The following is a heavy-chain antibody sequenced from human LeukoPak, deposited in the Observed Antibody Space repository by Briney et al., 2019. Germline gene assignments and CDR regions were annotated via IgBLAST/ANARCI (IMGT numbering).Heavy chain of an antibody. D-gene: IGHD3-10*01. V-gene: IGHV3-23*01. CDR1: GFTFSINA. Sequence: PGGSLRLSCAASGFTFSINAMSRVRQAPGKGLEWVSSISGNGGTTWYADSVKGRFTISRDSSKNTLYLQLNSLRAEDTAVYYCAKSGQFDYWGQGTLATVSS. J-gene: IGHJ4*02. CDR2: ISGNGGTT. CDR3: AKSGQFDY.